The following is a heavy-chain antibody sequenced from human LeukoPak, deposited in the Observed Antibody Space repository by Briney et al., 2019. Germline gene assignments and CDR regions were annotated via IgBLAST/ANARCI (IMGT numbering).Heavy chain of an antibody. CDR1: GFTFSNYA. V-gene: IGHV3-23*01. J-gene: IGHJ3*02. CDR3: ARGEGTITIFGVVTKTQGAFDI. Sequence: GGSLRLSCAASGFTFSNYAMSWVRQAPGKGLEWASLISGSGGSTYYADSVKGRFTISRDNSKNTLYLQMNSLRAEDTAIYFCARGEGTITIFGVVTKTQGAFDIWGQGTMVTVSS. D-gene: IGHD3-3*01. CDR2: ISGSGGST.